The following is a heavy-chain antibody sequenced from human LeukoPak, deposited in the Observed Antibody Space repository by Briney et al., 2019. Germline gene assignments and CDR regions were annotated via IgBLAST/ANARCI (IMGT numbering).Heavy chain of an antibody. CDR2: INPNSGGT. D-gene: IGHD2-8*01. J-gene: IGHJ4*02. CDR3: AGSLGYCTSNVCYLKY. V-gene: IGHV1-2*02. CDR1: GYTFTGYY. Sequence: DSVKVSCKASGYTFTGYYMHWVRQAPGQGLEWMGWINPNSGGTNYAQKFQGRVTMPTDTYTNTAYMELRSLRSDDTAVYYCAGSLGYCTSNVCYLKYWGQGTLVTVSS.